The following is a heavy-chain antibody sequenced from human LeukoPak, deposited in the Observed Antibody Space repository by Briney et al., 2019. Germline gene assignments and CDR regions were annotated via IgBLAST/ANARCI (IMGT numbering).Heavy chain of an antibody. V-gene: IGHV4-4*07. D-gene: IGHD6-13*01. J-gene: IGHJ5*02. CDR3: ARHRSISAAVPRWFAP. CDR1: GGAISSYY. Sequence: NPSETLSLTCTVSGGAISSYYWSWIRQPAGKGLEWIGRIYTSGSTNYNPSLKSRVTMSVDTSKNQFSLRLRSATVADTAVYFCARHRSISAAVPRWFAPWGQGTLVTVSS. CDR2: IYTSGST.